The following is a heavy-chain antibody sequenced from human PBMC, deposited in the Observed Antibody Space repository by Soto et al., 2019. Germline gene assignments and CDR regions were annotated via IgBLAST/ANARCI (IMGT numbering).Heavy chain of an antibody. J-gene: IGHJ6*02. CDR2: IYYSGYT. D-gene: IGHD3-10*01. CDR1: GGSVSSGGYY. CDR3: ATGGGRFNYGMDV. V-gene: IGHV4-61*08. Sequence: SETLSLTCAVYGGSVSSGGYYWSWIRQPPGKGLEWIGYIYYSGYTNYNPSLKSRVTISVDTSKNQLSLKLSSVTAADTAVYYCATGGGRFNYGMDVWGQGTTVTVSS.